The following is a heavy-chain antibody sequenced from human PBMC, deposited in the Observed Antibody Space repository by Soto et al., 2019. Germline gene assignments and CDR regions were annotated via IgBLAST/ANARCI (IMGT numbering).Heavy chain of an antibody. D-gene: IGHD1-20*01. CDR3: ARYKSNYYYGMDV. CDR1: GRSISSYK. CDR2: IYYSGST. Sequence: PSETLALTCTSSGRSISSYKRTLLRQPPGKGLEWIGYIYYSGSTNYNPSLKSRVTISVDTSKNQFSLKLSSVTAADTAVYYCARYKSNYYYGMDVWGQGTTVTVSS. V-gene: IGHV4-59*01. J-gene: IGHJ6*02.